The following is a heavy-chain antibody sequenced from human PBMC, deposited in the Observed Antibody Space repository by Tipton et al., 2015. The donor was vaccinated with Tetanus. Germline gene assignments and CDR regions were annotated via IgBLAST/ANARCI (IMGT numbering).Heavy chain of an antibody. CDR2: ISSSGSTI. CDR1: GFTFSDYY. Sequence: GSLRLSCAASGFTFSDYYMSWIRQAPGKGLEWVSYISSSGSTIYYADSVKGRFTISRDNAKNSLYLQMNSLRAEDTAVYYCARQKLGTWNDAFDIWGQGTMVTVSS. J-gene: IGHJ3*02. V-gene: IGHV3-11*01. CDR3: ARQKLGTWNDAFDI. D-gene: IGHD1-1*01.